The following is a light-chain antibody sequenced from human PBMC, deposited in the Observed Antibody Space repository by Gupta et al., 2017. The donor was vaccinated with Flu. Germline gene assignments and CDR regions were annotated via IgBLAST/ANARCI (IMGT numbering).Light chain of an antibody. Sequence: SATISCTGTSSDVGAYNYVSCYQHHPSKAPKLMIFEVRKRPSGVPDRFSGSTSGNTASLTVSGLQAEDEADYYCSSDAGSNNWVFGGGTRLTVL. CDR2: EVR. CDR3: SSDAGSNNWV. V-gene: IGLV2-8*01. CDR1: SSDVGAYNY. J-gene: IGLJ3*02.